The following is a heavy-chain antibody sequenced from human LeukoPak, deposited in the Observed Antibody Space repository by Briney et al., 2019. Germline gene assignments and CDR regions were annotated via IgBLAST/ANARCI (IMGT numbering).Heavy chain of an antibody. CDR2: IRSKAYGGTT. V-gene: IGHV3-49*03. CDR1: GFTFGAYA. D-gene: IGHD5-18*01. J-gene: IGHJ4*02. CDR3: TRGYSYGPFDY. Sequence: GGSLRLSCTGSGFTFGAYAMSWFRQAPGKGLEWLGFIRSKAYGGTTEYAASVKGRFTISRDDSKSIAYLQMNSLKTEDTALYYCTRGYSYGPFDYWGQGTLVTVSS.